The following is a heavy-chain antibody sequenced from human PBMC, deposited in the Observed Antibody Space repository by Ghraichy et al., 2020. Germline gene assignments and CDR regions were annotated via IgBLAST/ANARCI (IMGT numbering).Heavy chain of an antibody. CDR1: GGSISSSDYY. CDR3: ARHVYTNLYYYYYMDV. D-gene: IGHD5/OR15-5a*01. V-gene: IGHV4-39*07. Sequence: SETLSLTCTVSGGSISSSDYYWGWIRQPPGKGLEWIGSIYYSGSTYYNPSLKSRDTISLDTSTNHFSLKVSSVTAADTAVYFCARHVYTNLYYYYYMDVWGKGTAVTVSS. J-gene: IGHJ6*03. CDR2: IYYSGST.